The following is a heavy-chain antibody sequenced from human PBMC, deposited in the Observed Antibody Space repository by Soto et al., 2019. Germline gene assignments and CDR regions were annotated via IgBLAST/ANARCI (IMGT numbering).Heavy chain of an antibody. CDR1: GFTFSNYN. D-gene: IGHD2-8*02. CDR2: ITSAGSYI. J-gene: IGHJ6*02. V-gene: IGHV3-21*01. Sequence: GGSLRLSCAASGFTFSNYNMNWVRQPPGKWLEWVSSITSAGSYIYYAESLKGRVTISRDNAKNSLFLQMNSLRAEDTALYFCARGILGGVRIDYGMDVWGQGXTVTVYS. CDR3: ARGILGGVRIDYGMDV.